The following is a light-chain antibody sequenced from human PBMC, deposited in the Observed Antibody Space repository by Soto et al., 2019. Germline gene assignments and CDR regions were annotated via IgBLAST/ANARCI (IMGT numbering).Light chain of an antibody. V-gene: IGKV1-12*01. CDR2: AAS. CDR3: QQTNSFST. CDR1: QGIRSW. Sequence: DIQMTQSPSSVSASVGDRVTLTCRASQGIRSWLAWYQQRPGKAPTLLIYAASSLQSGVPSRFSGSGSGTDFTLTITNLQPEDFGTYYCQQTNSFSTFGGGPRVEIK. J-gene: IGKJ4*01.